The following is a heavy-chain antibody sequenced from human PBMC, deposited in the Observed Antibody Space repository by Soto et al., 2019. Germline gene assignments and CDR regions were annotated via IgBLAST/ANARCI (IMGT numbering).Heavy chain of an antibody. D-gene: IGHD4-17*01. CDR3: AKDHAYGDYRPYYFDY. Sequence: QVQLVEAGGGVVQPGRSLILSCAASGFTFSSYGMHWVRQAPGKGLEWVAVISDDGSNKYYADSVKGRFTISRDNSKNTLYLQMNSLRAEETAVYYCAKDHAYGDYRPYYFDYWGQGSLVTVSS. V-gene: IGHV3-30*18. J-gene: IGHJ4*02. CDR1: GFTFSSYG. CDR2: ISDDGSNK.